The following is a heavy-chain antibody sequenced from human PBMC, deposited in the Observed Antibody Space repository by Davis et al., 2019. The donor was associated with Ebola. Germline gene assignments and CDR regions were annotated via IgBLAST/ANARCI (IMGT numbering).Heavy chain of an antibody. J-gene: IGHJ6*03. CDR1: GFTFSSYS. D-gene: IGHD3-16*01. CDR2: ISSSSSYI. Sequence: GESLKISCAASGFTFSSYSMNWVRQAPGKGLEWVSSISSSSSYIYYADSVKGRFTISRDNAKNSLYLQMNSLRAEDTAVYYCARDSEGGYYYMDVWGKGTTVTVSS. V-gene: IGHV3-21*01. CDR3: ARDSEGGYYYMDV.